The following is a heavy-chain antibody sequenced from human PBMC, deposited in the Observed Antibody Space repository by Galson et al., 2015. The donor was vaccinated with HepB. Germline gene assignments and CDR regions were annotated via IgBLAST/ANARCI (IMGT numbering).Heavy chain of an antibody. Sequence: SVKVSCKASGGTFSSYAISWVRQAPGQGLEWMGGIIPIFGTANYAQKFQGRVTITADESTSTAYMELSSLRSEDTAVYYCARHPIPRGGYCSSTSPCYYGMDVWGKGTTVTVSS. CDR3: ARHPIPRGGYCSSTSPCYYGMDV. D-gene: IGHD2-2*01. V-gene: IGHV1-69*13. CDR2: IIPIFGTA. CDR1: GGTFSSYA. J-gene: IGHJ6*04.